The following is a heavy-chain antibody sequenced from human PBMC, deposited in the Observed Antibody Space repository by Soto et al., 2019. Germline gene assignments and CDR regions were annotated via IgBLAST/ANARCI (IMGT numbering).Heavy chain of an antibody. D-gene: IGHD3-10*02. V-gene: IGHV1-3*01. Sequence: QVHFVQSWAEVKKPGASVKVSCKASGYTFSGHAIHWLRQAPGQRPEWLGWINAGNSKTYYSEKFEGRVTFTRDTVATTVNMELTSLTSEDTAVYYCGRDQSGTGYYVDWFDPWGQGTLVTVSS. CDR2: INAGNSKT. CDR1: GYTFSGHA. CDR3: GRDQSGTGYYVDWFDP. J-gene: IGHJ5*02.